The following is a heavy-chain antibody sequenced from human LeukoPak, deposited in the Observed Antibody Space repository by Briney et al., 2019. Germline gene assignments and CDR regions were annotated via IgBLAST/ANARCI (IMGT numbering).Heavy chain of an antibody. D-gene: IGHD6-13*01. J-gene: IGHJ4*02. Sequence: GGSLRLSCAASGFTFTNYAMSWVRQAPGKGLEWVSAISGSGGSTYYADSVKGRFTFSRDNSKSTLYLQMNSLRAEDTAVYYCAKDFYSSSWYYDYWGQGTLVTVST. V-gene: IGHV3-23*01. CDR2: ISGSGGST. CDR1: GFTFTNYA. CDR3: AKDFYSSSWYYDY.